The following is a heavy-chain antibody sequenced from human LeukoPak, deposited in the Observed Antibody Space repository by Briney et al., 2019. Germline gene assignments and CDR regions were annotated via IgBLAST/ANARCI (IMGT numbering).Heavy chain of an antibody. Sequence: PGGSLRLSCTVSGHPFSSYTLNWVRQSPGKGLEWVSSISSSSTYTYYADSVKGRFTISRDNAKNSLFLQMNSLRAEDTAVYYCARQIYGSGVYPITGFDYWGQGTLVTVSS. CDR2: ISSSSTYT. J-gene: IGHJ4*02. V-gene: IGHV3-21*01. CDR3: ARQIYGSGVYPITGFDY. CDR1: GHPFSSYT. D-gene: IGHD3-10*01.